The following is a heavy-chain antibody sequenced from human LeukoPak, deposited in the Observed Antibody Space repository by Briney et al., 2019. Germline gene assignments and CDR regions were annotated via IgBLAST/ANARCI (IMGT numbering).Heavy chain of an antibody. CDR2: IYPNTGAT. V-gene: IGHV1-2*02. J-gene: IGHJ4*02. CDR3: GTLLSNGPFDY. Sequence: ASVKVSCKASGYTFTGYYMHWVRQAPGQGLEWMGWIYPNTGATKYAQKFQGGVTTTRDTSISTAYMELSGLRSDDTAVYYCGTLLSNGPFDYWGQGSLVTVSS. CDR1: GYTFTGYY.